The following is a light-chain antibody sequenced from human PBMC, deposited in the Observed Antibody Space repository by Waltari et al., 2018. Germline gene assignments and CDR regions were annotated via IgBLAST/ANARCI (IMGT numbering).Light chain of an antibody. J-gene: IGKJ4*01. CDR1: QTISTY. CDR3: QQRFTWPPFT. V-gene: IGKV3-11*01. Sequence: IVVTQSPAALSLSPGERATLSCRASQTISTYLAWYQQKPGQDPRLLIYDASKRAPAIPVRFSGSGYGTDFTLTINSLEPEDFAVYYCQQRFTWPPFTFGGGTKIEIK. CDR2: DAS.